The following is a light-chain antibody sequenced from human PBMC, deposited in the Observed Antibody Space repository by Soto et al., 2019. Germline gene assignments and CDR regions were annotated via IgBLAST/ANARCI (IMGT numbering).Light chain of an antibody. J-gene: IGKJ2*01. CDR2: GAS. Sequence: EIVLTQSPGTLSLSPGERATLSCRASQSVSSSYLAWYQQKPGQAPRLLIYGASSRATRIPDRFSGSGSGTHFTLTISRLEPEDFAVYYCQQYGSSPVTFGQGSKLEIK. V-gene: IGKV3-20*01. CDR3: QQYGSSPVT. CDR1: QSVSSSY.